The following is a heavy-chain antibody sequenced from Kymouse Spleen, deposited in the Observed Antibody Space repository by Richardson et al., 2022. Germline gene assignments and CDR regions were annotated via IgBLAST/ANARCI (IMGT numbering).Heavy chain of an antibody. J-gene: IGHJ6*02. CDR1: GGSISSSSYY. V-gene: IGHV4-39*01. D-gene: IGHD6-6*01. CDR3: ARHGDSSSSGYYGMDV. Sequence: QLQLQESGPGLVKPSETLSLTCTVSGGSISSSSYYWGWIRQPPGKGLEWIGSIYYSGSTYYNPSLKSRVTISVDTSKNQFSLKLSSVTAADTAVYYCARHGDSSSSGYYGMDVWGQGTTVTVSS. CDR2: IYYSGST.